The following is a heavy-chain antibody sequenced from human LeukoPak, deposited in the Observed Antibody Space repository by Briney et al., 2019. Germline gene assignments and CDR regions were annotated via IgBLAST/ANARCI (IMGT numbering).Heavy chain of an antibody. D-gene: IGHD6-6*01. CDR1: GGSISSYY. Sequence: SETLSLTCTVSGGSISSYYWSWIRQPPWKGLEWIGYIYYSGSTNYNPSLKSRVTISVDTSKNQFSLKLSSVTAADTAVYYCARGAIMGSSPTSDYWGQGTLVTVSS. V-gene: IGHV4-59*01. J-gene: IGHJ4*02. CDR3: ARGAIMGSSPTSDY. CDR2: IYYSGST.